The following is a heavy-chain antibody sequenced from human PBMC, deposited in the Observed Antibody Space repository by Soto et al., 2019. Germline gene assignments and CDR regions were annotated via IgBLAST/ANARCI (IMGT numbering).Heavy chain of an antibody. CDR3: AFSRLGIQAATMRGAFAY. Sequence: SETLSLTCAVSGGSISSSNWWSWVRQPPGKGLEWIGEIYHSGSTNYNPSLKSRVTISVDKSKNQFSLKLSSVTAADTAVYYCAFSRLGIQAATMRGAFAYLVQGPMVT. J-gene: IGHJ4*02. D-gene: IGHD6-13*01. CDR1: GGSISSSNW. CDR2: IYHSGST. V-gene: IGHV4-4*02.